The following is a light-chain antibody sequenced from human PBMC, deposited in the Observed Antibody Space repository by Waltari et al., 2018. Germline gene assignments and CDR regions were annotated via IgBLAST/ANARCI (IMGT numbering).Light chain of an antibody. CDR1: QSVSSY. CDR2: DAS. Sequence: EIVLTQSPATLSLFPGERATLSCRASQSVSSYLAWYQQKPGQAPRLLIYDASNRATGIPARFSGSGSGTDFTLTISSLEPEDFAVYYCQQRSNWLALTFGGGTKVEIK. V-gene: IGKV3-11*01. CDR3: QQRSNWLALT. J-gene: IGKJ4*01.